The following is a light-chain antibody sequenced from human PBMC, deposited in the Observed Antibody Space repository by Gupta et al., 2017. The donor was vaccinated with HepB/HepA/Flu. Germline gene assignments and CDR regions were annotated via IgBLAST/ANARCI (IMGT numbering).Light chain of an antibody. J-gene: IGKJ2*04. V-gene: IGKV3-20*01. CDR1: QSVSSSY. CDR2: GAS. Sequence: EIVLTQSPGTLSLSPGERATLSCRASQSVSSSYLAWYQQKPGQAPRLVIYGASSRATGIPDRFSGSGSGTDFTLTISRREPEDFAVYYCQQYGSSPMCSFGQGTKLEIK. CDR3: QQYGSSPMCS.